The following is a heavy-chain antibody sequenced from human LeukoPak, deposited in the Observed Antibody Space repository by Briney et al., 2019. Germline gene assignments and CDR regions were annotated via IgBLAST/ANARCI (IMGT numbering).Heavy chain of an antibody. Sequence: PGGSLRLSCAASGFTFSDYYMSWIRQAPGKGLEWVSYISSSGRTIYYADSVKGRFTISRDNSKNTLYLQMNSLRAEDTAVYYCAKDRVVKSGFDTYYFDYWGQGTLVTVSS. CDR2: ISSSGRTI. D-gene: IGHD4-23*01. J-gene: IGHJ4*02. CDR1: GFTFSDYY. CDR3: AKDRVVKSGFDTYYFDY. V-gene: IGHV3-11*04.